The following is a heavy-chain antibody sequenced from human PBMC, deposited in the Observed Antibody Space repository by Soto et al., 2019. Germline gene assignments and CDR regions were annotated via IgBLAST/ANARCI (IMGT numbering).Heavy chain of an antibody. CDR3: AADHGLAVDGDAFDI. Sequence: SVKVSCKASGFTFTSSAVQWVRQARGQRLERIGWIVVGSGNTNYAQKFQERVTITRDMSTSTAYMELSSLRSEDTAVYYCAADHGLAVDGDAFDIWGQGTMVTVSS. CDR1: GFTFTSSA. J-gene: IGHJ3*02. CDR2: IVVGSGNT. V-gene: IGHV1-58*01. D-gene: IGHD6-19*01.